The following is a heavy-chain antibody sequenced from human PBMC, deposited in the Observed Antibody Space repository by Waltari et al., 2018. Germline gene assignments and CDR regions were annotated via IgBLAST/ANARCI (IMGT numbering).Heavy chain of an antibody. J-gene: IGHJ5*02. CDR3: AKDAFGNTYLDH. D-gene: IGHD3-10*01. CDR1: GFSCSPFG. Sequence: QVQLVESGGGVVQPGMSMRLSCAASGFSCSPFGMHRVRQAPGKGLEWVALASFDGSTTYYADSVRGRFTISRDNSKNTLYLDINTLRVDDTAIYYCAKDAFGNTYLDHWGQGTLVTVSS. V-gene: IGHV3-30*18. CDR2: ASFDGSTT.